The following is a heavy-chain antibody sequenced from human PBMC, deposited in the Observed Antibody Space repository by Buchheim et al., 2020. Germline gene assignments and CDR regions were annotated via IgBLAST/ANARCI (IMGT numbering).Heavy chain of an antibody. D-gene: IGHD1-26*01. J-gene: IGHJ4*02. Sequence: QVQLVQSGAEVKKPGASVKISCKTSGNTFTFYYIHWVRQAPGQGLEWMGVINPSGGSTIYAQKFQGRVTMTRNTSTSTVYMELGSLRSADTAVYFCAGIVGASTYLDNWGQGTL. CDR1: GNTFTFYY. CDR2: INPSGGST. V-gene: IGHV1-46*03. CDR3: AGIVGASTYLDN.